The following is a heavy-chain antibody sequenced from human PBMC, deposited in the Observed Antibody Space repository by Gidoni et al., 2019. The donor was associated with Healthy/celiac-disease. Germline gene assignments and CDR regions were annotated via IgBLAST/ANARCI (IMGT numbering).Heavy chain of an antibody. CDR3: ARAPIVVVPARRPTHYYMDV. CDR1: GFTVSSNY. D-gene: IGHD2-2*01. CDR2: IYGGGST. Sequence: EVQLVESGGGLIQPGGSLRLSCAASGFTVSSNYMSWVRQAPGKGLEWVSVIYGGGSTYYADSVKGRFTISRDNSKNTLYLQMNSLRAEDTAVYYCARAPIVVVPARRPTHYYMDVWGKGTTVTVSS. J-gene: IGHJ6*03. V-gene: IGHV3-53*01.